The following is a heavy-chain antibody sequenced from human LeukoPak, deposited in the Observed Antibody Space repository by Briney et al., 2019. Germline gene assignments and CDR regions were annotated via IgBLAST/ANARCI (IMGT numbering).Heavy chain of an antibody. V-gene: IGHV3-48*03. D-gene: IGHD5-18*01. CDR1: GFTFSSYE. Sequence: PGGSLRLSCAASGFTFSSYEMNWVRQAPGKGLEWVSYISGSGSTIYYADSVKGRFTISRDNAKNSLYLQMNSLRAEDTAVYYCARRDVDTAMVNPYNWFDPWGRGTLVTVSS. CDR2: ISGSGSTI. CDR3: ARRDVDTAMVNPYNWFDP. J-gene: IGHJ5*02.